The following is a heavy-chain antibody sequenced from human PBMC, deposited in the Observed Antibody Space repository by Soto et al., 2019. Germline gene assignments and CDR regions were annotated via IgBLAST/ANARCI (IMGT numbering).Heavy chain of an antibody. J-gene: IGHJ4*02. CDR1: GGSISSYY. Sequence: SETLSLTCTVSGGSISSYYWSWIRQPPGKGLEWIGYIYYSGSTNYNPSLKSRVTISVDTSKNQFSLKLSSVTAAGTAVYYCARDLGYYYDSSGYYLLEGVQDLDYWGQGTLVTVSS. V-gene: IGHV4-59*01. D-gene: IGHD3-22*01. CDR2: IYYSGST. CDR3: ARDLGYYYDSSGYYLLEGVQDLDY.